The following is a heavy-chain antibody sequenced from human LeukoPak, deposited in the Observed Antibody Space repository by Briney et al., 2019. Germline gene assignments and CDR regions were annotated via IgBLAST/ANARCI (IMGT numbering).Heavy chain of an antibody. CDR1: GFTFSSYW. CDR2: IKQDGSEK. CDR3: ARRADIVVVPAAIQHYGMDA. D-gene: IGHD2-2*01. J-gene: IGHJ6*02. V-gene: IGHV3-7*01. Sequence: GGSLRLSCAASGFTFSSYWMSWVRQAPGKGLEWVANIKQDGSEKYYVDSVKGRFTISRDNAKNSLYLQMNSLRAEDTAVYYCARRADIVVVPAAIQHYGMDAWGQGTTVTVSS.